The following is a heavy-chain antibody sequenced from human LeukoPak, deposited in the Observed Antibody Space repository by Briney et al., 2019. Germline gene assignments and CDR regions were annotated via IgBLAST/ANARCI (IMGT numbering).Heavy chain of an antibody. J-gene: IGHJ6*03. V-gene: IGHV3-23*01. CDR1: GFTFSTFD. CDR3: AKGPRITLVRGGQWYYYMDV. Sequence: GGSLRLSCAASGFTFSTFDMSWVRQAPGKGLEWVSFITSGGGNTYYADSVKGRCTISRDNSKNTLYLQMNSLRVEDTAVYYCAKGPRITLVRGGQWYYYMDVWGKGTTVTISS. D-gene: IGHD3-10*01. CDR2: ITSGGGNT.